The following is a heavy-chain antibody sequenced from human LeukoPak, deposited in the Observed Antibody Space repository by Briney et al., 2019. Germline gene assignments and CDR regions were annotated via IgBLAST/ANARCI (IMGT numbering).Heavy chain of an antibody. CDR1: RFTFSNAW. CDR2: IKSKTDGGTT. D-gene: IGHD3-10*01. Sequence: GGSLRLSCAASRFTFSNAWMSWVRQAPGKGLEWVGRIKSKTDGGTTDYAAPVKGRFTISRDDSKNTLYLQMNSLKTEDTAVYYCTTEGILWFGGPFDYWGQGTLVTVSS. CDR3: TTEGILWFGGPFDY. V-gene: IGHV3-15*01. J-gene: IGHJ4*02.